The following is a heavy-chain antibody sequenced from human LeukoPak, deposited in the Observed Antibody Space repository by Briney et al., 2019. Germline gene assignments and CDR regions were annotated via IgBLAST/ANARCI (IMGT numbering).Heavy chain of an antibody. CDR3: ARDIRMVGATLYFDY. CDR2: MHSSGST. D-gene: IGHD1-26*01. CDR1: GASTTNYY. V-gene: IGHV4-59*01. Sequence: SETLSLTCTVSGASTTNYYWSWVRQFPGKELEWIVYMHSSGSTNYNLSLKSRVTMSIDTPKNQFSLNLRSVTAADTAVYYCARDIRMVGATLYFDYWGQGLLVTVSS. J-gene: IGHJ4*02.